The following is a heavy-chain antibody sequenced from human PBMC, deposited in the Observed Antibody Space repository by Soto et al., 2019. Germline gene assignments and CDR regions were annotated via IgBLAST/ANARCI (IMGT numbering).Heavy chain of an antibody. D-gene: IGHD3-9*01. CDR2: INPSGGST. V-gene: IGHV1-46*03. CDR1: GYTFTSYY. Sequence: ASVKVSCKASGYTFTSYYMHWVRQAPGQGLEWMGIINPSGGSTSYAQKFQGRVTMTRDTSTSTVYMELSSLRSEDTAVYYCARVHRRYDILTGPDSVGFDYWGQGTLVTVSS. CDR3: ARVHRRYDILTGPDSVGFDY. J-gene: IGHJ4*02.